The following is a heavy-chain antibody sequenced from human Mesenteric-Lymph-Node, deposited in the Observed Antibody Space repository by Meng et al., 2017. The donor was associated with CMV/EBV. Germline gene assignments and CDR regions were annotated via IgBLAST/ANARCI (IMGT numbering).Heavy chain of an antibody. CDR1: GFTFDEHD. CDR3: AKDEGGGNSYLFDF. Sequence: SLKISCAASGFTFDEHDMHWVRQVPGQGLEWVSGISWNSGSIAYADSVKGRFTISRDNAKNSLYLQMNSLRAEDTGLYYCAKDEGGGNSYLFDFWGQGTLVTVSS. V-gene: IGHV3-9*01. CDR2: ISWNSGSI. D-gene: IGHD4-23*01. J-gene: IGHJ4*02.